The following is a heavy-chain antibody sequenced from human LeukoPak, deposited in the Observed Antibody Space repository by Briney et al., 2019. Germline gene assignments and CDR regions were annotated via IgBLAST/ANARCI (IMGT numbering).Heavy chain of an antibody. CDR3: AKKVLWYCCLGYCYYPFDF. CDR2: ISGSGGST. J-gene: IGHJ4*02. CDR1: GFTFSNYA. Sequence: GGSLRLSCAASGFTFSNYAMNWVRQAPGKRLEWVSGISGSGGSTYYADSVKGRFTISRENSKNTLYLQMNSLRAEDTAVYYCAKKVLWYCCLGYCYYPFDFLGEGALVTVSS. V-gene: IGHV3-23*01. D-gene: IGHD2-21*02.